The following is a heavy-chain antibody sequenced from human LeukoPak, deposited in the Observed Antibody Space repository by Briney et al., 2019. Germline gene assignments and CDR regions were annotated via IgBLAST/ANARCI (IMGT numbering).Heavy chain of an antibody. Sequence: PGRSLRLSCAASGFTFSSYGMHWVRQAPGKGLEWVAVISYDGSNKYYVDSVKGRFTISRDNSKNTLYLQMNSLRAEDTAVYYCASARGRGYYYGMDVWGQGTTVTVPS. CDR2: ISYDGSNK. V-gene: IGHV3-30*03. D-gene: IGHD1-1*01. J-gene: IGHJ6*02. CDR3: ASARGRGYYYGMDV. CDR1: GFTFSSYG.